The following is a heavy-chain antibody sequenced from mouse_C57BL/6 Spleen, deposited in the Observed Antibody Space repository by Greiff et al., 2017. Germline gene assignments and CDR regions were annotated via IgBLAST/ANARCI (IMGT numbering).Heavy chain of an antibody. D-gene: IGHD1-1*01. CDR2: IWSGGST. Sequence: QVQLKESGPGLVQPSQSLSITCTVSGFSFTSYGVHWVRQSPGKGLEWLGVIWSGGSTDYNAALLSSLSITTDYPKRQVFFIKIMLQADDTAIYYCAISYGSSTYYAMDYWGQGTSVTVSS. CDR1: GFSFTSYG. V-gene: IGHV2-5*01. J-gene: IGHJ4*01. CDR3: AISYGSSTYYAMDY.